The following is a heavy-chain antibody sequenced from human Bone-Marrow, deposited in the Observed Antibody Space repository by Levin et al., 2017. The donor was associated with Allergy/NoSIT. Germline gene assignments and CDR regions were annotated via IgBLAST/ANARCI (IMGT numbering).Heavy chain of an antibody. D-gene: IGHD3-3*01. CDR3: ARGVVVPAAEPLGLRFLEWFDY. CDR2: IWYDGSNK. J-gene: IGHJ4*02. V-gene: IGHV3-33*01. Sequence: GESLKISCAASGFTFSSYGMHWVRQAPGKGLEWVAVIWYDGSNKYYADSVKGRFTISRDNSKNTLYLQMNSLRAEDTAVYYCARGVVVPAAEPLGLRFLEWFDYWGQGTLVTVSS. CDR1: GFTFSSYG.